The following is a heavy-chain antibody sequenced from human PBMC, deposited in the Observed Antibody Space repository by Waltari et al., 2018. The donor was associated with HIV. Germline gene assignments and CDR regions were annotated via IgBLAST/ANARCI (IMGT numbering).Heavy chain of an antibody. D-gene: IGHD6-13*01. CDR2: IWSDGSNK. CDR3: ASAAGPFDN. J-gene: IGHJ4*02. CDR1: GLIFSIYG. Sequence: QVQLVESGGGVVQPGRSLRLSCEASGLIFSIYGMHWVRQAPGEGLEWVAVIWSDGSNKYYADSVKGRFTISRDNSKNTLYLQMNSLRAEDTAVYYCASAAGPFDNWGQGTLVTVSS. V-gene: IGHV3-33*01.